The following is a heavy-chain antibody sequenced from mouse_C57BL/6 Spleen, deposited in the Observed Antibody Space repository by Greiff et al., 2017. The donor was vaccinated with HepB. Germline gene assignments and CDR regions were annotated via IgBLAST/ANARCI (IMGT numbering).Heavy chain of an antibody. D-gene: IGHD1-1*01. Sequence: VKLVESDAELVKPGASVKISCKVSGYTFTDHTIHWMKQRPEQGLEWIGYIYPRDGSTKYNEKFKGKATLTADKSSSTAYMQLNSLTSEDSAVYFCAKGGVVATEYFDVWGTGTTVTVSS. CDR2: IYPRDGST. J-gene: IGHJ1*03. CDR1: GYTFTDHT. CDR3: AKGGVVATEYFDV. V-gene: IGHV1-78*01.